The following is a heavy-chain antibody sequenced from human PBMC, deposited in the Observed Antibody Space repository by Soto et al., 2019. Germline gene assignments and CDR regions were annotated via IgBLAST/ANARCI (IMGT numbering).Heavy chain of an antibody. D-gene: IGHD3-22*01. CDR1: GGTFSSYA. Sequence: GASGKVSCKASGGTFSSYAISWVRQAPGQGLEWMGGIFPIFGTANYAQKFQGRVTITADESTSTAYMELSSLRSEDTAVYYCAGSYDSMENWFDPWGQGTLVTVSS. J-gene: IGHJ5*02. V-gene: IGHV1-69*13. CDR3: AGSYDSMENWFDP. CDR2: IFPIFGTA.